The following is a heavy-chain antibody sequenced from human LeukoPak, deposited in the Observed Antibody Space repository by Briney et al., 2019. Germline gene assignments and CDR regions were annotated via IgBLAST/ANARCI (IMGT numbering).Heavy chain of an antibody. Sequence: SETLSLTCAVYGGSYSGCYWSWIRQPPGKGLEWIGEINHSGSTNYNPSLKSRVTISVDTSKNQFSLKLSSVTAADTAVYYCARLARRRYYYGSGSREPMDVWGKGTTVTISS. CDR2: INHSGST. CDR3: ARLARRRYYYGSGSREPMDV. V-gene: IGHV4-34*01. D-gene: IGHD3-10*01. CDR1: GGSYSGCY. J-gene: IGHJ6*03.